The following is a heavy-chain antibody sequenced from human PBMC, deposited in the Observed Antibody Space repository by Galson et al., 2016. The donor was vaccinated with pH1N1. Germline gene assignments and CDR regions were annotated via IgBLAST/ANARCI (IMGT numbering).Heavy chain of an antibody. Sequence: KVSCKASGGTFGSYGINWVRQAPGQGVEWMGGIIPIFNTAKYAQNFQGRVTITADESTTTAYMELSSLRSEDTAVYYCAREDYYDTDLSDWYFDLWGRGTLLTVSS. CDR1: GGTFGSYG. CDR3: AREDYYDTDLSDWYFDL. V-gene: IGHV1-69*01. CDR2: IIPIFNTA. J-gene: IGHJ2*01. D-gene: IGHD3-22*01.